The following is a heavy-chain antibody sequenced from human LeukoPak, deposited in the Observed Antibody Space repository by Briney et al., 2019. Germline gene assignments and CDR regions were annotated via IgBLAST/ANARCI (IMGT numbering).Heavy chain of an antibody. J-gene: IGHJ4*02. Sequence: GGSLRLSCAASGFTFSDAWMSWVRQAPGKGLEWVGRIKSRSYGETTDYAAPLKGRFTISRDDSKNMLYLLMNSLNTEDTAVYYCTRHPPSFDYWGQGTLVTVSS. CDR1: GFTFSDAW. CDR2: IKSRSYGETT. V-gene: IGHV3-15*01. CDR3: TRHPPSFDY.